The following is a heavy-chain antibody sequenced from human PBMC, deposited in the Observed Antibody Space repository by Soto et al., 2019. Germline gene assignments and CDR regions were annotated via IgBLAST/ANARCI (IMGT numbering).Heavy chain of an antibody. Sequence: QVQLVQSGAEVKKPGASVKVSCKASGYTFPSYGISWVRQAPGQGLEWMGWISAYNGNTTYAQKLQGRVTMNTDTPTSTAYMELRSLRADDTAVYYCARDVKGLRYFDWLPPGGFDPWGQGTLVTVSS. CDR1: GYTFPSYG. D-gene: IGHD3-9*01. CDR2: ISAYNGNT. V-gene: IGHV1-18*01. J-gene: IGHJ5*02. CDR3: ARDVKGLRYFDWLPPGGFDP.